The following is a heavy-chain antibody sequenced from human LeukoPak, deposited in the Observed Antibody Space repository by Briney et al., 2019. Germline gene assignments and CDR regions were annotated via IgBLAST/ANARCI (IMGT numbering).Heavy chain of an antibody. CDR1: GFTFSSYV. Sequence: GGSLRLSCAASGFTFSSYVMHWVRQAPGKGLEWVAVMSYDGSNKYYADSVKGRFTISRDNSKDTLYLQVNSLRTEDTAVYYCAKYVQQWLVHAALGYWGRGTLVTVSS. D-gene: IGHD6-19*01. V-gene: IGHV3-30*18. CDR2: MSYDGSNK. CDR3: AKYVQQWLVHAALGY. J-gene: IGHJ4*02.